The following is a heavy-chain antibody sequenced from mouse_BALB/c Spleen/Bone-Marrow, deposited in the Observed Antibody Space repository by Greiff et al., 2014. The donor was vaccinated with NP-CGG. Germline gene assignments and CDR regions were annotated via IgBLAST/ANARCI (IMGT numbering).Heavy chain of an antibody. Sequence: VQLQQSGAELVRPGASVKLSCKASGYSFTSYWLNWVKQRPGQSLEWIGMIHPSDSETRLSQKFKDKATLTVDKSSSTAYMQLNSPTSADSAVYYCAYGSSVYYFDYWGQGTTLTVSS. CDR1: GYSFTSYW. CDR2: IHPSDSET. V-gene: IGHV1-74*01. J-gene: IGHJ2*01. CDR3: AYGSSVYYFDY. D-gene: IGHD1-3*01.